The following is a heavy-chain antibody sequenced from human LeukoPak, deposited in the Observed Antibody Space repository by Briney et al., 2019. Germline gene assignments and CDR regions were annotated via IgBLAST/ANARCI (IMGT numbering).Heavy chain of an antibody. CDR1: GGSISSYY. Sequence: SETLSLTCTVSGGSISSYYWSWTRQPPGKGLEWIGYIYYSGSTNYNPSLKSRVTISVDTSKNQFSLKLSSVTAADTAVYYCARDNWNDVLDYWGQGTLVTVSS. CDR2: IYYSGST. D-gene: IGHD1-20*01. V-gene: IGHV4-59*01. J-gene: IGHJ4*02. CDR3: ARDNWNDVLDY.